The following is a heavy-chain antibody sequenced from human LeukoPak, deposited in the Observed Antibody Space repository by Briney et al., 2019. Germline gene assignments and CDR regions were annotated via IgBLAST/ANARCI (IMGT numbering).Heavy chain of an antibody. CDR1: GFTFSSYA. D-gene: IGHD5-24*01. CDR3: ARDPGRWLHTTLLVGHLEY. J-gene: IGHJ4*02. V-gene: IGHV3-30*04. Sequence: PGGSLRLSCAASGFTFSSYAMHWVRQAPGKGLEWVAVISYDGSNKYYADSVKGRFTISRDNSKNTLYLQMNSLRAEDTAVYYCARDPGRWLHTTLLVGHLEYWGQGTLVTVSS. CDR2: ISYDGSNK.